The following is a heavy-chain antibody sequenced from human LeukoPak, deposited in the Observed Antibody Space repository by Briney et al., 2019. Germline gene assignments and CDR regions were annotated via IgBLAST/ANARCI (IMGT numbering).Heavy chain of an antibody. CDR3: ARLSVIVGSTLEYYYYYMDV. CDR1: GGTFSGYY. D-gene: IGHD1-26*01. Sequence: SETLSLTCAVYGGTFSGYYWSWIRQPPGKRLEWVGESNDSGGTNYNPSLKSRVTISADKSKNQVSLKLTSVTAADTAVYYCARLSVIVGSTLEYYYYYMDVWGQGTTVTVSS. J-gene: IGHJ6*03. V-gene: IGHV4-34*01. CDR2: SNDSGGT.